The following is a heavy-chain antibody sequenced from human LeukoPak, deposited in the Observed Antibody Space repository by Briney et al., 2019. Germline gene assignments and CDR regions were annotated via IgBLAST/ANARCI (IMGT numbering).Heavy chain of an antibody. Sequence: GGSLRLSCAASGFTFSSYSMNWVRQAPGKGREWVSSISSSSSYIYYADSVKGRFTISRDNAKNSLYLQMNSLRAEDTAVYYCARGSTFVWFDPWGQGTLVTVSS. D-gene: IGHD2-2*01. CDR3: ARGSTFVWFDP. CDR1: GFTFSSYS. J-gene: IGHJ5*02. V-gene: IGHV3-21*01. CDR2: ISSSSSYI.